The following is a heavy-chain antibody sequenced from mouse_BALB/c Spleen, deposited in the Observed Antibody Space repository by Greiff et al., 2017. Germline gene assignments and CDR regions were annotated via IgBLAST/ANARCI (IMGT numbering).Heavy chain of an antibody. CDR2: ICSGGSYT. V-gene: IGHV5-6*01. Sequence: EVMLVESGGDLVKPGGSLKLSCAASGFTFSSYGMSWVRQTPDKRLEWVATICSGGSYTYFPDSVKGRFTISRDNAKNTLYLQMSSLKSEDTAMYYCARLAYYDYDGDVFDYWGQGTTLTVSS. CDR1: GFTFSSYG. D-gene: IGHD2-4*01. CDR3: ARLAYYDYDGDVFDY. J-gene: IGHJ2*01.